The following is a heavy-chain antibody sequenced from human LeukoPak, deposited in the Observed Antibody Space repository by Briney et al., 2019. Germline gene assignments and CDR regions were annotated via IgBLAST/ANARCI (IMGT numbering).Heavy chain of an antibody. V-gene: IGHV3-23*01. CDR3: AKDSVATVVTLFEY. Sequence: GSLRLSCAASGFTFSSYAMSWVRQTPGKGLEWVSAISGSGGSTYYADSVKGRFTISRDNSKNTLYLQMNSLRAEDTAVYYCAKDSVATVVTLFEYWGQGTLVTVSS. J-gene: IGHJ4*02. CDR2: ISGSGGST. CDR1: GFTFSSYA. D-gene: IGHD5-12*01.